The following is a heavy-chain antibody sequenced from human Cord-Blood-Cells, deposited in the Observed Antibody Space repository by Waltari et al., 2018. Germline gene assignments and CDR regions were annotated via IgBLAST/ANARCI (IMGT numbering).Heavy chain of an antibody. Sequence: QVQLQQWGAGLLKPSETLSLTCAVYGGSFSGYYWSWIRQPPGKGLEWIGEINHSGSTNYNPSLKGRVTISVDTSKNQFSLKLSSVTAADTAVYYCARGLIAVAGPFDYWGQGTLVTVSS. J-gene: IGHJ4*02. V-gene: IGHV4-34*01. CDR1: GGSFSGYY. D-gene: IGHD6-19*01. CDR3: ARGLIAVAGPFDY. CDR2: INHSGST.